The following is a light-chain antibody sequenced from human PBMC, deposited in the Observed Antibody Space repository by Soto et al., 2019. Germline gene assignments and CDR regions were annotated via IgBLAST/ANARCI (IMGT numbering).Light chain of an antibody. CDR3: ETWDMNTLVV. CDR2: LETSGSY. CDR1: SGHTTYI. Sequence: QSVLTQSSSASASLGSSVKLTCTLSSGHTTYIIAWHQQQPGKAPRYLMKLETSGSYNKGSGVHDRFSGSSSGADRYLTISTLQLEHEADYDCETWDMNTLVVFGGGTNHTVL. V-gene: IGLV4-60*01. J-gene: IGLJ2*01.